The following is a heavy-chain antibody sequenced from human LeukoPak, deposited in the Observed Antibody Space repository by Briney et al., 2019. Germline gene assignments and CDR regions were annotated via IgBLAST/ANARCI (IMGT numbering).Heavy chain of an antibody. CDR3: ARDGTVVPAAITENWFDP. Sequence: PGGSLRLSCAASRFTFSSYSMNWVRQAPGKGLEWVSSISSSSSYIYYADSVKGRFTISRDNAKNSLYLQMNSLRAEDTAVYYCARDGTVVPAAITENWFDPWGQGTLVTVSS. CDR2: ISSSSSYI. CDR1: RFTFSSYS. V-gene: IGHV3-21*01. J-gene: IGHJ5*02. D-gene: IGHD2-2*02.